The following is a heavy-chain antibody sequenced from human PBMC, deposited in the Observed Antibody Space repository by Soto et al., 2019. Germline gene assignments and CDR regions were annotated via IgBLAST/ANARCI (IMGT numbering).Heavy chain of an antibody. Sequence: GASVKVSCKASGYTFTGYYMHWVRQAPGQGLEWMGWINPNGGGTNYAQKFQGRVTMTRDTSISTAYMELSRLRSDDTAVYYCARVGADFWSGYYEGWFDPWGQGTLVTVSS. CDR1: GYTFTGYY. V-gene: IGHV1-2*02. D-gene: IGHD3-3*01. CDR3: ARVGADFWSGYYEGWFDP. CDR2: INPNGGGT. J-gene: IGHJ5*02.